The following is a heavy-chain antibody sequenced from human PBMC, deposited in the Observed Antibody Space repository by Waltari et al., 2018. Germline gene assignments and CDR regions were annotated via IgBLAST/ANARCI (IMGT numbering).Heavy chain of an antibody. Sequence: QVQLVQSGAEVKKPGASVTVSCKASGYTFNGDYMHLVRQAPGQGLEWMGWINPNRGGTNYAQKFQGRVTMTRDTSISTAYMELSRLRSDDTAVYYCARTMYQLLNFDYWGQGTLVTVSS. V-gene: IGHV1-2*02. J-gene: IGHJ4*02. D-gene: IGHD2-2*01. CDR2: INPNRGGT. CDR1: GYTFNGDY. CDR3: ARTMYQLLNFDY.